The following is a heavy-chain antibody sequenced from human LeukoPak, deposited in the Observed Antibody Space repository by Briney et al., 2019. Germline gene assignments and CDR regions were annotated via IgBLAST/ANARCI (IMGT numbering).Heavy chain of an antibody. CDR2: IYYSGST. Sequence: SETLSLTCTVSGGSISRYYWSWIRQPPGKGLEWIGYIYYSGSTNYNPSLKSRVTISVDASKNQFSLKLNSVTAADTAVYYCAGRRNFDYWGQGILVTVSS. V-gene: IGHV4-59*08. CDR1: GGSISRYY. J-gene: IGHJ4*02. D-gene: IGHD1-26*01. CDR3: AGRRNFDY.